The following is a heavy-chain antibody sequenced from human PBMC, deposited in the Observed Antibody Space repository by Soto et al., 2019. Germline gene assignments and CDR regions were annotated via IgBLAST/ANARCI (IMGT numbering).Heavy chain of an antibody. CDR2: IYQSGST. J-gene: IGHJ5*02. V-gene: IGHV4-30-2*01. Sequence: SETLSLTCAVSGGSISSGGSSWSWIRQPPGKGLEWIGYIYQSGSTYYNPSLKSRVTISVDRSKNQFSLKLSSVTAADTAVYYCARFRGYRPAAIVPFRFHNWFDPWGQGTLVTVSS. CDR3: ARFRGYRPAAIVPFRFHNWFDP. CDR1: GGSISSGGSS. D-gene: IGHD2-2*01.